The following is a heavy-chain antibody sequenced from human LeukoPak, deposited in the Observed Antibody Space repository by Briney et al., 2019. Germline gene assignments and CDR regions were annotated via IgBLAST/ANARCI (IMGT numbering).Heavy chain of an antibody. Sequence: PGGSLRLSCAASGFTFDDYALHWVRQPPGKGLEWVSLISWDGGTTYCADSVKGRFTISRDNSKNTVYLQMNSLRVEDTALYYCAGYYSGFDYGYWGQGTLVTVSS. J-gene: IGHJ4*02. CDR3: AGYYSGFDYGY. CDR2: ISWDGGTT. CDR1: GFTFDDYA. D-gene: IGHD5-12*01. V-gene: IGHV3-43D*03.